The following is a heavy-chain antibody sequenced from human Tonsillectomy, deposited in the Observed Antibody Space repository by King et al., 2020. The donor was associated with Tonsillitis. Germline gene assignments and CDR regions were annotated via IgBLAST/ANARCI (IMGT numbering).Heavy chain of an antibody. D-gene: IGHD3-10*01. J-gene: IGHJ6*03. CDR2: ISGDGGKT. V-gene: IGHV3-43*02. CDR3: VKDDQFGQTGYYYMDV. Sequence: QLVQSGGGVVQPGGSLRLSCATSGFTFDDYAMHWVRQAPGKGLEWVSLISGDGGKTFYTDSVKGRFTISRDNSKNSLYLQMNSLRTEDTALYYCVKDDQFGQTGYYYMDVGGKGTTVTASS. CDR1: GFTFDDYA.